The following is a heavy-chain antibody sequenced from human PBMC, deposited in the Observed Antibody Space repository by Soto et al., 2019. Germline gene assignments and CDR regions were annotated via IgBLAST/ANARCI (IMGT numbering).Heavy chain of an antibody. D-gene: IGHD3-10*01. CDR3: PREGHGDWFDP. V-gene: IGHV3-30-3*01. Sequence: GWSLRLACAACGVTVSTYGMHWVRKAPGKGLEWVATISDDGTNKYYADSVKGRFTISRDNSKDTLYLQMNSLRAEDTAVYYCPREGHGDWFDPWGQGTLVTFSS. CDR1: GVTVSTYG. CDR2: ISDDGTNK. J-gene: IGHJ5*02.